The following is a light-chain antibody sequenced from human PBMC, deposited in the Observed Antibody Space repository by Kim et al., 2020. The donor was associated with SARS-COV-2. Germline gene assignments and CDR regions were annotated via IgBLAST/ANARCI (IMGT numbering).Light chain of an antibody. J-gene: IGKJ1*01. Sequence: SASLGDRVTITCRASQSISSRLAWYQEKPGKAPELMIYAASTLERGVPTRFSGTGSGTEFTLTISSLQSDDLATYYCQQYSSYSTFGQGTKVDIK. CDR1: QSISSR. V-gene: IGKV1-5*01. CDR2: AAS. CDR3: QQYSSYST.